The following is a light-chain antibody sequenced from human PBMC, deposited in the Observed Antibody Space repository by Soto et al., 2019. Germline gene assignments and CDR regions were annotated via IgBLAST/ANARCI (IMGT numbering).Light chain of an antibody. CDR1: QSVSTS. CDR3: QQYNNLWT. Sequence: EIVMPQSPATLSVSPGERATLSCRASQSVSTSLGWYQQKPGQAPRLLISGASTRTTGVPARFSGSGPETEFTLTISGLQSEDFAVYYCQQYNNLWTVGQGTTVEI. V-gene: IGKV3-15*01. CDR2: GAS. J-gene: IGKJ1*01.